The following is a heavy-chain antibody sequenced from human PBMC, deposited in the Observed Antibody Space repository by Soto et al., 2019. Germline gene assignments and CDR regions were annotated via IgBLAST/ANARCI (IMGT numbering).Heavy chain of an antibody. CDR1: GGAVSGSD. D-gene: IGHD3-3*01. V-gene: IGHV4-34*12. CDR3: ARPVLRFYPYHYYGMDV. Sequence: QVQLQQWGAGLLKPSQTLSLTCGVRGGAVSGSDWSWVRQTPGQGLEWIGEVIHTGSTNYNPSLKSRVTVSGDTSKNHFSLNLPAVTAAETGVYYCARPVLRFYPYHYYGMDVWGEGAAGAVTS. J-gene: IGHJ6*04. CDR2: VIHTGST.